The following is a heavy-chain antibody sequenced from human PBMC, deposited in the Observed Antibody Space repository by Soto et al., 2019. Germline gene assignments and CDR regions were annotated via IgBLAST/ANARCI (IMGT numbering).Heavy chain of an antibody. CDR3: ARGGNRKTYYYDSSGYYPAGAFDI. CDR2: IYHSGST. J-gene: IGHJ3*02. CDR1: GGSISSSNW. V-gene: IGHV4-4*02. D-gene: IGHD3-22*01. Sequence: SLTCAVSGGSISSSNWWSWVRQPPGKGLEWIGEIYHSGSTNYNPSLKSRATISVDKSKNQFSLKLSSVTAADTAVYYCARGGNRKTYYYDSSGYYPAGAFDIWGQGTMVTVSS.